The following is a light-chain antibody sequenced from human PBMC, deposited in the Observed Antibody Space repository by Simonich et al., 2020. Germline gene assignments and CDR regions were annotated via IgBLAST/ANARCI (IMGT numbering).Light chain of an antibody. CDR3: QQLNSYPYT. CDR1: QSISSW. J-gene: IGKJ2*01. CDR2: KAS. V-gene: IGKV1-5*03. Sequence: DIQMTQSPSTLSASVGDRVTITCRASQSISSWLAWYQQKPGKAPKLLIFKASSLERGVPSRFSGSGSGTEFTLTISSLQPDDFATYYCQQLNSYPYTFGQGTKLEIK.